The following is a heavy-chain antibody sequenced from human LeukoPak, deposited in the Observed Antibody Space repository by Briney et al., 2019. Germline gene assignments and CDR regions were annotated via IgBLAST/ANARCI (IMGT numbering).Heavy chain of an antibody. V-gene: IGHV3-7*05. CDR1: GFTSTSYW. Sequence: GGSLRLSCAASGFTSTSYWMTWVRQAPGKGLHWVANINHDGTDKNYADSVKGRFTISRDNAKRLVFLQMNSLRAEDTGLYYCAREDWGPRFDPRGQGTLVTVSS. J-gene: IGHJ5*02. D-gene: IGHD7-27*01. CDR3: AREDWGPRFDP. CDR2: INHDGTDK.